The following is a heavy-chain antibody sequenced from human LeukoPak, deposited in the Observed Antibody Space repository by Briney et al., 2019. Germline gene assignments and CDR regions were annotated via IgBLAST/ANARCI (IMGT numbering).Heavy chain of an antibody. Sequence: SETLSLTCAVYGGSFSGYYWSWIRQPPGKGLEWIGEINHSGSTNYNPSLKSRVTISVDTSKNQFSLKLSSVTAADTGVYYCARVADQTAMVPYFDYWGQGTLVTVSS. CDR1: GGSFSGYY. V-gene: IGHV4-34*01. J-gene: IGHJ4*02. CDR3: ARVADQTAMVPYFDY. D-gene: IGHD5-18*01. CDR2: INHSGST.